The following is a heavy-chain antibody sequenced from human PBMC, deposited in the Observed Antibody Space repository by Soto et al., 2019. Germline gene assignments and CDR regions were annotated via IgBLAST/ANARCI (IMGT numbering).Heavy chain of an antibody. V-gene: IGHV4-4*02. CDR1: RGSVSSNNW. D-gene: IGHD6-19*01. J-gene: IGHJ4*02. CDR2: IYQTGTT. Sequence: QVQLQESGPGLVKPSGTLSLTGGVSRGSVSSNNWWTWVRQPPGKGLEWSGEIYQTGTTNYHPSLQSRLTTSLDKSNNHFSLKLNSVSAADTAVYYCARRIALSGTAGAPGDWGQGTLVIVSS. CDR3: ARRIALSGTAGAPGD.